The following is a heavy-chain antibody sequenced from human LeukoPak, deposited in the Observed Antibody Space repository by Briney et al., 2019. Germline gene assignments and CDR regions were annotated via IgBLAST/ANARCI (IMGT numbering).Heavy chain of an antibody. V-gene: IGHV4-59*12. J-gene: IGHJ6*03. CDR1: GGSINIYY. CDR3: ASRRQVAATYYYYYYMDV. Sequence: SETLSLTCTVSGGSINIYYWSWIRQPPGKGLEWIGYINYTGSTNYNPSLKSRVTISLDTSKNQFSLKLSSVTAADTAVYYCASRRQVAATYYYYYYMDVWGKGTTVTVSS. D-gene: IGHD2-15*01. CDR2: INYTGST.